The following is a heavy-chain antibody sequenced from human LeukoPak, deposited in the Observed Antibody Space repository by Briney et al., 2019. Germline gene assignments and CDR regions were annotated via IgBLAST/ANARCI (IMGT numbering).Heavy chain of an antibody. D-gene: IGHD3-3*01. V-gene: IGHV3-30-3*01. J-gene: IGHJ6*02. CDR2: ISYDGSNK. CDR1: GFTFSSYA. CDR3: ARGPRYYDFWSGYYTHYYGMDV. Sequence: GGSLRLSCAASGFTFSSYAMHWVRQAPGKGLEWVAVISYDGSNKYYADSVKGRFTISRDNSKNTLYLQMNSLRAEDTAVYYCARGPRYYDFWSGYYTHYYGMDVWGRGTTVTVSS.